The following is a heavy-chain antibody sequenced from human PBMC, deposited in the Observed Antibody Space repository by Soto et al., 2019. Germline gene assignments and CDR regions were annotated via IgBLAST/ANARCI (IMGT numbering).Heavy chain of an antibody. CDR1: GGSFSGYY. D-gene: IGHD2-2*01. CDR3: AILVVPAAIIGNWFDP. V-gene: IGHV4-34*01. Sequence: SETLSLTCAVYGGSFSGYYWSWIPQPPGKGLEWIGEINHSGSTNYNPSLKSRVTISVDTSKNQFSLKLSSVTAADTAVYYCAILVVPAAIIGNWFDPWGQGTLVTVSS. CDR2: INHSGST. J-gene: IGHJ5*02.